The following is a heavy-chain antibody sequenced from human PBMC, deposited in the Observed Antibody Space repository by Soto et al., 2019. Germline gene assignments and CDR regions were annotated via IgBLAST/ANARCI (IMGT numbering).Heavy chain of an antibody. CDR2: ISYDGSYR. CDR1: GFALTPYA. V-gene: IGHV3-30-3*01. D-gene: IGHD1-26*01. J-gene: IGHJ2*01. Sequence: QEQLVESGGGVVQPGRSLRLSCAASGFALTPYAMHWVRQAPGKGLEWVAIISYDGSYRSYGDSVKVRFTISRDNSENSLYLQMDTLRSEDTAVYYCARDWDRGGGSYLWKFDLWGRGTLVTVSS. CDR3: ARDWDRGGGSYLWKFDL.